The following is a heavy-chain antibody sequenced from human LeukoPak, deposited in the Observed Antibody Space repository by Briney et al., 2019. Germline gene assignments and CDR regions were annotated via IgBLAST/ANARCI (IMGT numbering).Heavy chain of an antibody. J-gene: IGHJ4*02. CDR1: GLTFSSYA. D-gene: IGHD4-17*01. CDR3: AKAYGDYSQTVNIDY. CDR2: ISGSGGST. Sequence: PGGSLRLSCAASGLTFSSYAMSWVRQAPGKGLEWVSAISGSGGSTYYADSVKGRFTISRDNSKNTLYLQMNSLRAEDTAVYYCAKAYGDYSQTVNIDYWGQGTLVTVSS. V-gene: IGHV3-23*01.